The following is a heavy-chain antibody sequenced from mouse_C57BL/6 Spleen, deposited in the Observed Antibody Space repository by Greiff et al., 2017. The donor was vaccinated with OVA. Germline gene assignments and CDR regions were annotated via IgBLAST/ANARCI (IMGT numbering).Heavy chain of an antibody. Sequence: EVMLVESGGGLVKPGGSLKLSCAASGFTFSDYGMHWVRQAPEKGLEWVAYISSGSSTIYYADTVKGRFTISRDNAKNTLFLQMTSLRSEDTAMYYCARHHGSSLYYFDYWGQGTTLTVSS. V-gene: IGHV5-17*01. CDR2: ISSGSSTI. CDR1: GFTFSDYG. CDR3: ARHHGSSLYYFDY. J-gene: IGHJ2*01. D-gene: IGHD1-1*01.